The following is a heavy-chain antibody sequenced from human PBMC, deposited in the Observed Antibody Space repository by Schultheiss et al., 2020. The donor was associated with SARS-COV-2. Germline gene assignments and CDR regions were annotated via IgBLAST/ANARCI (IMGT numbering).Heavy chain of an antibody. J-gene: IGHJ3*02. Sequence: SETLSLTCTVSGGSISSGDYYWSWIRQPPGKGLEWIGYIYYSGSTYYNPSLKSRVTISVDTSKNQFSLKLSSVTAADTAVYYCATTRGYCTNGVCYSGAFDIWGQGTMVTVSS. CDR2: IYYSGST. CDR1: GGSISSGDYY. V-gene: IGHV4-30-4*01. CDR3: ATTRGYCTNGVCYSGAFDI. D-gene: IGHD2-8*01.